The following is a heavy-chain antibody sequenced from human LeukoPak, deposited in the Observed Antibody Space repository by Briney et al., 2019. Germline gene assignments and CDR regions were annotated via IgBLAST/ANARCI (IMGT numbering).Heavy chain of an antibody. D-gene: IGHD3-22*01. CDR1: GFTFSSYA. CDR2: IIPILGIA. J-gene: IGHJ4*02. CDR3: ARDPNYYDSSGYYYFDY. Sequence: GGSLRLSCAASGFTFSSYAISWVRQAPGQGLEWMGRIIPILGIANYAQKFQGRVTITADKSTSTAYMELSSLRSEDTAVCYCARDPNYYDSSGYYYFDYWGQGTLVTVSS. V-gene: IGHV1-69*04.